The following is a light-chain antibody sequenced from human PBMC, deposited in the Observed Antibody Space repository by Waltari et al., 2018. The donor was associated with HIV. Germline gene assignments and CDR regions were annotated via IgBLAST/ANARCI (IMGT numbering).Light chain of an antibody. V-gene: IGLV1-40*01. Sequence: QSVLTQPPSVSGAPGQRVTISCSGSSSSLCANYHVHWYQQLPRAAPKLLIYGDYNRPSGVPERFSASRSGTSASLAITGLQPEDEADYYCQSYDTIVGGFYVFGTGTKVTV. CDR3: QSYDTIVGGFYV. J-gene: IGLJ1*01. CDR2: GDY. CDR1: SSSLCANYH.